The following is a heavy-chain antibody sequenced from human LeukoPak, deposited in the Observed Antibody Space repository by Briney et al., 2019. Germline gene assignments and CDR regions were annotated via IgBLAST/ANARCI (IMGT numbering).Heavy chain of an antibody. CDR1: GFTFSSYG. D-gene: IGHD3-22*01. Sequence: GGSLRLSCAASGFTFSSYGMHWVRQAPGKGLGWVAVISYDGSNKYYADSVKGRFTISRDNSKNTLYLQMNSLRAEDTAVYYCARDTAYYDSNYYYYYGMDVWGQGTTVTVSS. CDR2: ISYDGSNK. V-gene: IGHV3-30*03. CDR3: ARDTAYYDSNYYYYYGMDV. J-gene: IGHJ6*02.